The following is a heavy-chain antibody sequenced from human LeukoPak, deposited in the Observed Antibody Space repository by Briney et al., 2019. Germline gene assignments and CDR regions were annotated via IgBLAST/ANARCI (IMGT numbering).Heavy chain of an antibody. CDR3: ARGPRYFDWLGNYYYFMDV. J-gene: IGHJ6*03. Sequence: PSETLSLTCAVYGGSFSGYYWSWIRQPPGKGLEWIGGINHSGSTNYNPSLKSRVTISVDTSKNQFSLKLSSVTAADTAVYYCARGPRYFDWLGNYYYFMDVWGKGTTVTVSS. V-gene: IGHV4-34*01. CDR2: INHSGST. CDR1: GGSFSGYY. D-gene: IGHD3-9*01.